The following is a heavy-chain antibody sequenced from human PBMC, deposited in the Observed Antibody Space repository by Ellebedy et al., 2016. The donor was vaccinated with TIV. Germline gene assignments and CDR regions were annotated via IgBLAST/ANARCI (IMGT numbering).Heavy chain of an antibody. CDR2: ISSSSSYI. V-gene: IGHV3-21*01. J-gene: IGHJ4*02. D-gene: IGHD6-19*01. CDR3: AREREDSSGDY. Sequence: GESLKISCAASGFTCSSYSMNWVREAPGKGLELVSSISSSSSYIYYADSVKGRFTISIDNAKNSLYLQMNRLRAEDTAVYYCAREREDSSGDYWGQGTLVTVSS. CDR1: GFTCSSYS.